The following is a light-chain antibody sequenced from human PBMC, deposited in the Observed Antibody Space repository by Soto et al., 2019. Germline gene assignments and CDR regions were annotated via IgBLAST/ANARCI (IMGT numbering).Light chain of an antibody. CDR2: EVT. J-gene: IGLJ1*01. CDR3: SSDTTSSTLV. CDR1: SSDVGGYNY. V-gene: IGLV2-14*01. Sequence: QSALTQPASVSGSPGQSITISCTGTSSDVGGYNYVSWYQQHPGKAPKLMIYEVTNRPSGVSNRFSGSKSGNTASLTISGLQAEDEADYYCSSDTTSSTLVVGTGTKLTVL.